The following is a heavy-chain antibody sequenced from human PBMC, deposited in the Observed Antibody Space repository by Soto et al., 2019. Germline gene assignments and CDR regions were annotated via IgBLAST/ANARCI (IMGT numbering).Heavy chain of an antibody. J-gene: IGHJ4*02. D-gene: IGHD3-16*02. CDR3: ARQTDYDYIWGSYRYFDY. CDR1: GFSLSNARMG. V-gene: IGHV2-26*01. CDR2: IFSNDEK. Sequence: QVTLKESGPVLVKPTETLTLTCTVSGFSLSNARMGVSWIRQPPGKALEWLAHIFSNDEKSYSTSLKSRLTISKDTSKSQVVLTMTNMDPVDTATYYCARQTDYDYIWGSYRYFDYWGQGTLVTVSS.